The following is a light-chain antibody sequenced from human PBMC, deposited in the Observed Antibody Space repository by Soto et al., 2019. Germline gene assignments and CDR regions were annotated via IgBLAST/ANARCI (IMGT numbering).Light chain of an antibody. CDR3: GTWDTRLSGGYV. V-gene: IGLV1-51*01. Sequence: QSVLTQPPSVSAAPGQKVTISCSGSSSNIGSNYVSWYQQLPGTAPKLLIYDNDKRPSGIPDRFSGSKSGTSATLGITGLQTGDEADYYCGTWDTRLSGGYVFGTGTKVTVL. CDR1: SSNIGSNY. CDR2: DND. J-gene: IGLJ1*01.